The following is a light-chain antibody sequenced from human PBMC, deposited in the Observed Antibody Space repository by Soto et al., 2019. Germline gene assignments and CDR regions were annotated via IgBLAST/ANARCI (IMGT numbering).Light chain of an antibody. Sequence: IVLTQSPGTLSLSPVERATLSCRASQSVSIHLAWYQQKPGQAPRLLIYGAFNRATGIPARFSGSGSGTDFTLTVSSLEPEDSAIYYCQQRNIWPPVTFGQGTRLEIK. V-gene: IGKV3-11*01. CDR2: GAF. CDR3: QQRNIWPPVT. J-gene: IGKJ5*01. CDR1: QSVSIH.